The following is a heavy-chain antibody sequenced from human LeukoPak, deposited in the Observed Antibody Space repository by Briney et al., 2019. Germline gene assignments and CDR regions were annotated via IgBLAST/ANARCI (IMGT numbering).Heavy chain of an antibody. D-gene: IGHD6-19*01. Sequence: SETLSLTCTVSGGSICSYFWSWFGKPPGKGLKGIGYIYYSGSTNYNPSLKSRVTMSVDTSKNQFSLKLSSVTAADTAVYYCARIDRAVAGTIDYWGQGTLVTVSS. CDR2: IYYSGST. J-gene: IGHJ4*02. CDR1: GGSICSYF. CDR3: ARIDRAVAGTIDY. V-gene: IGHV4-59*08.